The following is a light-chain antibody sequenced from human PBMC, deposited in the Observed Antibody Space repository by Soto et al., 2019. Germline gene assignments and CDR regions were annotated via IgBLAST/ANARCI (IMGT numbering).Light chain of an antibody. CDR1: SSDVGGYDY. J-gene: IGLJ2*01. Sequence: QSALTQPASVSGSPGQSITISCTGTSSDVGGYDYVSWYQHHPGKAPKLMIYDVTNRPSRVSNRFSGSKSGNTASLTISGLPAEDEADYYCSSYPTSSTLHVVFGGGTKLTVL. V-gene: IGLV2-14*03. CDR2: DVT. CDR3: SSYPTSSTLHVV.